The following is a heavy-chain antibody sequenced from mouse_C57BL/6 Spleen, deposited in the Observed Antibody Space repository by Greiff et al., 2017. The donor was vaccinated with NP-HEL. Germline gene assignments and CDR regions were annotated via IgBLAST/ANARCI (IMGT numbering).Heavy chain of an antibody. CDR2: ISSGSSTI. J-gene: IGHJ4*01. D-gene: IGHD1-1*01. CDR1: GFTFSDYG. V-gene: IGHV5-17*01. Sequence: EVQRVESGGGLVKPGGSLKLSCAASGFTFSDYGMHWVRQAPEKGLEWVAYISSGSSTIYYADTVKGRFTISRDNAKNTLFLQMTSLRSEDTAMYYCASDSSYDAMDYWGQGTSVTVSS. CDR3: ASDSSYDAMDY.